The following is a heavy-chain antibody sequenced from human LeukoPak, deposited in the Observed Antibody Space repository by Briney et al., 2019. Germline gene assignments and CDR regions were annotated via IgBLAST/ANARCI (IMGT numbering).Heavy chain of an antibody. CDR1: GITFSRSW. CDR2: IKEDGSEK. CDR3: ARDRGGRAGLDD. J-gene: IGHJ4*02. D-gene: IGHD2-15*01. V-gene: IGHV3-7*04. Sequence: GGSLRLSCAASGITFSRSWMSWVRQAPGKGLEWVAFIKEDGSEKYYVDSVKGRFTISRDNAENSLYLQMNSLRAEDTAVYYCARDRGGRAGLDDWGQGTLVTVSS.